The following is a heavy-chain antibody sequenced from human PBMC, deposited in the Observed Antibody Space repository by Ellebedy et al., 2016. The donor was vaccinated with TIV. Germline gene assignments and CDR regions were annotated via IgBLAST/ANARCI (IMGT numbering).Heavy chain of an antibody. CDR3: TREGAVRGAPAYLAYDF. Sequence: GESLKISCAASGFTFSLNWMYWVRQAPGKGLEWVANIKEDGSEEYYVDSVKGRFTISRDNAKNSLYLQMNSLRAEDTAVYFCTREGAVRGAPAYLAYDFWGQGTLVTVSS. CDR1: GFTFSLNW. V-gene: IGHV3-7*01. J-gene: IGHJ4*02. CDR2: IKEDGSEE. D-gene: IGHD2/OR15-2a*01.